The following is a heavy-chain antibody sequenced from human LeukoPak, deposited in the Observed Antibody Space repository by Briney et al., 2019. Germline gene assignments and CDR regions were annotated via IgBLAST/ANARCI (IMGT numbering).Heavy chain of an antibody. D-gene: IGHD3-10*01. CDR1: GFTFSGST. CDR2: ISSKANGGTT. CDR3: ITVSLSVPH. Sequence: GGSLRLSCAASGFTFSGSTMHWVRQASGEGLEWVGRISSKANGGTTDYAAPVKGRFTISRDDSKNTLDLQMNSLKIEDTAIYYCITVSLSVPHWGQGTQVTVSS. V-gene: IGHV3-15*01. J-gene: IGHJ4*02.